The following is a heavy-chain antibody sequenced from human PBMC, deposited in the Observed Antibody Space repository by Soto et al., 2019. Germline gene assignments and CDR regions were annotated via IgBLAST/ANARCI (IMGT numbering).Heavy chain of an antibody. CDR1: GYSISSAYF. CDR2: IYHSGST. CDR3: ARETGYFED. J-gene: IGHJ4*02. V-gene: IGHV4-38-2*01. Sequence: SETLSLTCAVSGYSISSAYFWGWIRQPSGKGLEWIGTIYHSGSTSYNPSLKRRVTISADTSKNHFSLKLTSVTAADTAVYYCARETGYFEDWGQGTLVTVSS.